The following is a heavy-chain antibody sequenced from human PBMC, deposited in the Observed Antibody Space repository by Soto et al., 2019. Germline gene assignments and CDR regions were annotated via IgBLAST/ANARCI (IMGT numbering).Heavy chain of an antibody. CDR1: GGTFSSYA. J-gene: IGHJ6*02. D-gene: IGHD6-19*01. CDR2: IIPIFGTA. CDR3: AVMYSSGWYSDYYGMDV. V-gene: IGHV1-69*01. Sequence: QVQLVQSGAEVKKPGSSVKVSCKASGGTFSSYAISWVRQAPGQGLEWMGGIIPIFGTANYAQKFQGRVTITADESTSTAYMELSSLRSEDTAVYYCAVMYSSGWYSDYYGMDVWGQGTTVTVSS.